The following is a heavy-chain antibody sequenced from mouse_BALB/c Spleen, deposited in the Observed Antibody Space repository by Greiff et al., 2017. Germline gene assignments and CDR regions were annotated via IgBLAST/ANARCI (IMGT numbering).Heavy chain of an antibody. J-gene: IGHJ3*01. V-gene: IGHV10-1*02. Sequence: EVQVVESGGGLVQPKGSLKLSCAASGFTFNTYAMNWVRQAPGKGLEWVARIRSKSNNYATYYADSVKDRFTISRVDSQSMLYLQMNNLKTEVTAMYCCVRHGYDYPFAYWGQGTLVTVSA. D-gene: IGHD2-4*01. CDR1: GFTFNTYA. CDR3: VRHGYDYPFAY. CDR2: IRSKSNNYAT.